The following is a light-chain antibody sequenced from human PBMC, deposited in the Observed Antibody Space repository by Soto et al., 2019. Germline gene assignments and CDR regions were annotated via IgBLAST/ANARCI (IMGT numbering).Light chain of an antibody. V-gene: IGKV3-20*01. CDR3: QQFGTSPPYT. CDR2: GAS. CDR1: QTVSSSY. Sequence: EIVLTQSPGTLSVSPGERVTLSCRASQTVSSSYLAWYQQKPGQAPRLLIYGASSRATGIPDRFSGSGSRTDFTLTISRLEPEDSAVYYCQQFGTSPPYTFGQGTKVEIK. J-gene: IGKJ2*01.